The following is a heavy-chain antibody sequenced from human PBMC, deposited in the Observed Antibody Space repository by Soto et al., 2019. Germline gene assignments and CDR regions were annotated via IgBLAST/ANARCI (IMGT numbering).Heavy chain of an antibody. CDR3: ARALIWLRAFDI. J-gene: IGHJ3*02. V-gene: IGHV1-3*01. D-gene: IGHD5-18*01. CDR1: GYTFTSYA. CDR2: INAGNGNT. Sequence: ASVKVSCKASGYTFTSYAMHWVRQAPGQRLEWMGWINAGNGNTKYSQKFQGRVTITRDTSASTAYMELSSLRSEDTAVYYCARALIWLRAFDIWGQGTMATVSS.